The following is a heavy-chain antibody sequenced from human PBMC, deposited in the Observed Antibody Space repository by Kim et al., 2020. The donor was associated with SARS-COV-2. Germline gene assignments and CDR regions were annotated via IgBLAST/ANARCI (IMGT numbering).Heavy chain of an antibody. V-gene: IGHV1-2*06. D-gene: IGHD2-15*01. Sequence: ASVKVSCKASGYTFTGYYMHWVRQAPGQGLEWMGRINPNSGGTNYAQKFQGRVTMTRDTSISTAYMELSRLRSDDTAVYYCAGEGYCSGGSCYSAWFDPWGQGTLVTVSS. CDR1: GYTFTGYY. CDR2: INPNSGGT. J-gene: IGHJ5*02. CDR3: AGEGYCSGGSCYSAWFDP.